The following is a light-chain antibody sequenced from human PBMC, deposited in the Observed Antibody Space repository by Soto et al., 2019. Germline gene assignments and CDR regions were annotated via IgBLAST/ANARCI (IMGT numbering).Light chain of an antibody. CDR2: DAS. CDR1: QSVSYF. V-gene: IGKV3-11*01. J-gene: IGKJ3*01. Sequence: EIVLTQSPATLSLSPGERATLSCRASQSVSYFLAWYQQKSGQAPRLLIYDASSRATGIPARFSGSGFGTDFPLPISSLEPEDFAVYYCQHRSNWLGTFGPGTKVHIK. CDR3: QHRSNWLGT.